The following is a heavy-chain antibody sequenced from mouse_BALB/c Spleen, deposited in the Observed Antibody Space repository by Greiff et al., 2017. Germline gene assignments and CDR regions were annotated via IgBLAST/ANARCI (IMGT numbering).Heavy chain of an antibody. CDR1: GFTFSDYY. J-gene: IGHJ4*01. Sequence: EVQLVESGGGLVKPGGSLKLSCAASGFTFSDYYMYWVRQTPEKRLEWVATISDGGSYTYYPDSVKGRFTISRDNAKNNLYLQMSSLKSEDTAMYYCARDEGGNYVNYAMDYWGQGTSVTVSS. CDR2: ISDGGSYT. CDR3: ARDEGGNYVNYAMDY. D-gene: IGHD2-1*01. V-gene: IGHV5-4*02.